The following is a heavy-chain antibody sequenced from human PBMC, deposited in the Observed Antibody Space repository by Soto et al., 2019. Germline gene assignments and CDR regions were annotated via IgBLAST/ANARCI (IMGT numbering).Heavy chain of an antibody. CDR1: GFTFTSSA. J-gene: IGHJ4*02. CDR3: AAGLSADYFDY. CDR2: IVVGSGNT. V-gene: IGHV1-58*01. Sequence: GASVKVSCKASGFTFTSSAVHWVRQARGQRLEWIGWIVVGSGNTNYAQKFQERVTITRDMSTSTAYMELSSLRSEDTAVYYCAAGLSADYFDYWGQGTLVTVSS.